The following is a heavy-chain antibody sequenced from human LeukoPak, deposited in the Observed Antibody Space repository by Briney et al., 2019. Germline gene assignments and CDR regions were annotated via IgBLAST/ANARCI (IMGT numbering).Heavy chain of an antibody. CDR3: ARDPYYYDSSGSPY. V-gene: IGHV1-24*01. J-gene: IGHJ4*02. Sequence: AASVKVSCKVSGYTLTELSMHWVRQAPGKGLEWMGGFDPEDGETIYAQKFQGRVTITADESTSTAYMELSSLRSEDTAVYYCARDPYYYDSSGSPYWGQGTLVTVSS. D-gene: IGHD3-22*01. CDR1: GYTLTELS. CDR2: FDPEDGET.